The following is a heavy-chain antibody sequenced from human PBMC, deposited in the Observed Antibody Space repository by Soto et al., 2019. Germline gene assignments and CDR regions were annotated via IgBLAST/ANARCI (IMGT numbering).Heavy chain of an antibody. CDR3: ARLHYDFWSGPSSGGWFDP. Sequence: LETLSLTCTVSGGSISSSSYYWGWIRQPPGKGLEWIGSIYYSGSTYYNPSLKSRVTISVDTSKNQFSLKLSSVTAADTAVYYCARLHYDFWSGPSSGGWFDPWGQGTLVTVSS. J-gene: IGHJ5*02. CDR2: IYYSGST. D-gene: IGHD3-3*01. CDR1: GGSISSSSYY. V-gene: IGHV4-39*01.